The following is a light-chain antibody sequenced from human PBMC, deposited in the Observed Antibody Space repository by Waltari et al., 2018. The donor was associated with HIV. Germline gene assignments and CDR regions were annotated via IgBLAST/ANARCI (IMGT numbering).Light chain of an antibody. V-gene: IGKV3-20*01. CDR2: GAS. Sequence: IVLTQSPGTLSLSPGERASLSCRASQSVSSTYIAWYQQKTGQAPRLLIYGASTRTTDIPDRFSGSGSGTDFTLTINRLEPEDFGVYFCQLHSSTITFGQGTRLDIK. J-gene: IGKJ5*01. CDR1: QSVSSTY. CDR3: QLHSSTIT.